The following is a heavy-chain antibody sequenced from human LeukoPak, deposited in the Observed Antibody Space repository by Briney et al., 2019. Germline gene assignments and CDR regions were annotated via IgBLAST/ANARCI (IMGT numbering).Heavy chain of an antibody. Sequence: GGSLRLSCAASGFTFSIYAMSWVRRAPGKGLEWVSAITASGGSTYYADSVKGRFTVSRDSSKNTLHLQMNSLRAEDTAVYYCARDIELSCWGQGTLVTVSS. CDR3: ARDIELSC. V-gene: IGHV3-23*01. CDR2: ITASGGST. CDR1: GFTFSIYA. D-gene: IGHD1-26*01. J-gene: IGHJ4*02.